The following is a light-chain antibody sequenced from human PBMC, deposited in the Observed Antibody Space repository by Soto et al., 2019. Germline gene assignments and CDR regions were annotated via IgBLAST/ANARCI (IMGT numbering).Light chain of an antibody. V-gene: IGLV2-14*01. CDR2: EVS. CDR3: LSYTGSGTSYL. J-gene: IGLJ1*01. CDR1: SSDVGAYNY. Sequence: QSALTQPASVSGSPGQSITISCTGTSSDVGAYNYVSWYQHFPGKTPKLMIYEVSHRPSGVSYRFSGSKSGNTASLTISGLQAEDEADYYCLSYTGSGTSYLFGPGTKLTVL.